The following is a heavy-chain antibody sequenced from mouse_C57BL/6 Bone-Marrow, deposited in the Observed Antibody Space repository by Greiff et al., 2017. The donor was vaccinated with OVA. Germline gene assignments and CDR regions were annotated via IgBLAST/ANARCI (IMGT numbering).Heavy chain of an antibody. CDR1: GFNIKDDY. D-gene: IGHD1-1*01. J-gene: IGHJ2*01. CDR2: FDPENGDP. Sequence: EVKLMESGAELVRPGASVKLSCTASGFNIKDDYMHWVKQRPEQGLEWIGWFDPENGDPEYASKFQGKATITADTSSNTAYLQLSSLTSEDTAVYYCTTTDGSNFDYWGQGTTLTVSS. V-gene: IGHV14-4*01. CDR3: TTTDGSNFDY.